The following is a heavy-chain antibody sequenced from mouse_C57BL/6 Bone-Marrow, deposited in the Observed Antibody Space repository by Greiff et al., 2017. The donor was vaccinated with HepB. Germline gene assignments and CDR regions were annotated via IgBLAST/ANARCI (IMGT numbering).Heavy chain of an antibody. CDR2: IYPGDGDT. CDR1: GYAFSSSW. J-gene: IGHJ1*03. Sequence: QVHVKQSGPELVKPGASVKISCKASGYAFSSSWMNWVKQRPGKGLEWIGRIYPGDGDTNYNGKFKGKATLTADKSSSTAYMQLSSLTSEDSAVYFCARRGITTVVPYWYFDVWGTGTTVTVSS. CDR3: ARRGITTVVPYWYFDV. D-gene: IGHD1-1*01. V-gene: IGHV1-82*01.